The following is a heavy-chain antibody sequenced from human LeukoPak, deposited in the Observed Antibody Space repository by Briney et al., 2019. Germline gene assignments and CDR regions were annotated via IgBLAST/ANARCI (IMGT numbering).Heavy chain of an antibody. Sequence: GGSLRLSCVASGFTFRTYDMHWVRQAPGKGLEWVAFIRYDGSNKYYADSVTGRFTISRDNSKNTLYLQMNSLRAEDTAVYYCAKDTSKWELLLGFDYWGQGTLVTVSS. D-gene: IGHD1-26*01. CDR3: AKDTSKWELLLGFDY. J-gene: IGHJ4*02. CDR2: IRYDGSNK. CDR1: GFTFRTYD. V-gene: IGHV3-30*02.